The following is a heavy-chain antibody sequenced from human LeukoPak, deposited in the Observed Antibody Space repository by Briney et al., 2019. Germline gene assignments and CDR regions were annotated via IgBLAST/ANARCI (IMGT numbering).Heavy chain of an antibody. CDR3: AKDPCTTWTRCFTSGFDP. Sequence: ASVKVSCKASGYTFTAYYINWVRQAPGQGLEWMGWINPNSGGTKYAQKFQGRVTMTRDMSTNTVYMELSGLTSDDTAVYYCAKDPCTTWTRCFTSGFDPWGQGTLVTVS. V-gene: IGHV1-2*02. J-gene: IGHJ5*02. D-gene: IGHD2-2*01. CDR2: INPNSGGT. CDR1: GYTFTAYY.